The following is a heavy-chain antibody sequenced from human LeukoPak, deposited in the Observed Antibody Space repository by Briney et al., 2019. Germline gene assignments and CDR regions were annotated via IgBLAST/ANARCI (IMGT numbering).Heavy chain of an antibody. CDR2: INHSGST. Sequence: PSETLSLTCAVYGGSFSGYYWSWIRQPPGKGLEWIGEINHSGSTNYNPSLKSRVTISVDTSKNQFSLKLSSVTAADTAVYYCARLYCSSTSCYYPYWGQGTLVTVSS. D-gene: IGHD2-2*01. V-gene: IGHV4-34*01. CDR1: GGSFSGYY. CDR3: ARLYCSSTSCYYPY. J-gene: IGHJ4*02.